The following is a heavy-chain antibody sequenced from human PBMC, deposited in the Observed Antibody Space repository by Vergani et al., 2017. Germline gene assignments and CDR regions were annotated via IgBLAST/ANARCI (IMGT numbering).Heavy chain of an antibody. CDR1: GITFWKFG. CDR2: ISWNSGAV. J-gene: IGHJ4*02. Sequence: EVDLVESGGGLAQPGGSLRLSCEASGITFWKFGMHWVRQGPGKGLEWVSGISWNSGAVDYADSVRGRFTISRDNAKNSLFLEMNSLRFEDTAVYYCARYCGWYQNICDFDYWGQGTLVTVSS. V-gene: IGHV3-9*01. CDR3: ARYCGWYQNICDFDY. D-gene: IGHD6-19*01.